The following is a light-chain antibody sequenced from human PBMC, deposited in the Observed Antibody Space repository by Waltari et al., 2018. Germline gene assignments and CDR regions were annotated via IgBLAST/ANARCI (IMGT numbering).Light chain of an antibody. V-gene: IGKV2D-29*01. CDR1: QSLLHTDEKTY. J-gene: IGKJ2*01. Sequence: VMTQSPASLSVSLGQTASISCKSSQSLLHTDEKTYLDWYLQKPGQPPQLLIYGASDRDSGVPDRFSGSGSGTDFTLTISRLQAEDVAVYYCKQYNKPPYTFGQGTKVEIK. CDR3: KQYNKPPYT. CDR2: GAS.